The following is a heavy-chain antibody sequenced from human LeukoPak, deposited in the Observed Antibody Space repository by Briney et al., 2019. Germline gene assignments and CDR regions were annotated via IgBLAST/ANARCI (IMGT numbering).Heavy chain of an antibody. CDR2: INPSGVST. V-gene: IGHV1-46*01. CDR3: ARVCWDYYDSSGYYCLDY. CDR1: GYTFTSYY. J-gene: IGHJ4*02. D-gene: IGHD3-22*01. Sequence: ASVKVSCKASGYTFTSYYMHWVRQAPGQGLEWMGIINPSGVSTSYAQKFQGRVTMTRDMSTSTVYMELSSLRSEDTAVYYCARVCWDYYDSSGYYCLDYWGQGTLVTVSS.